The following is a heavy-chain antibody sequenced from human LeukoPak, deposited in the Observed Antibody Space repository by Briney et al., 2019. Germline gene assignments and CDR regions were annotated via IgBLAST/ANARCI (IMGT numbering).Heavy chain of an antibody. CDR1: GFTFSKYW. Sequence: PGGSLRLSCAASGFTFSKYWMLWVRQAPGKGLESVSRINTDGTVTTYADSVKGRFTVSRDNADNTMFLQMNSVRDEDTAVYYCATNPWLAPPPDSWGQGTPVTVSS. CDR3: ATNPWLAPPPDS. V-gene: IGHV3-74*01. CDR2: INTDGTVT. D-gene: IGHD6-19*01. J-gene: IGHJ4*02.